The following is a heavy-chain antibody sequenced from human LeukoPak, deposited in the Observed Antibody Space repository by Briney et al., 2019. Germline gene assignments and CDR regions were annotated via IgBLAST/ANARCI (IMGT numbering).Heavy chain of an antibody. CDR2: IYYSGST. Sequence: SETLSLTCTVSGGSISSSSYYWGWIRQPPGKGLEWIGSIYYSGSTYYSPSLKSRVTISVDTSKNQFSLKLSSVTAADTAVYYCARDDSSGYYPGPFDYWGQGTLVTVSS. V-gene: IGHV4-39*07. CDR1: GGSISSSSYY. J-gene: IGHJ4*02. CDR3: ARDDSSGYYPGPFDY. D-gene: IGHD3-22*01.